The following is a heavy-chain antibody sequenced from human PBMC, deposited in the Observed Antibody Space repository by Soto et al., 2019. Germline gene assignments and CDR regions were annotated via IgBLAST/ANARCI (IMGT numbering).Heavy chain of an antibody. CDR1: GGSINNNY. J-gene: IGHJ4*02. CDR2: IFSNGRT. CDR3: ARGGDNSPWYYSL. V-gene: IGHV4-59*01. Sequence: LSLTCTVSGGSINNNYWSWIRQPPGRGLEWIGYIFSNGRTNYNPSLETRVAISVDTSKNQLSLKLMSVAAADTAVYYCARGGDNSPWYYSLWGQGTLVTVSS. D-gene: IGHD3-10*01.